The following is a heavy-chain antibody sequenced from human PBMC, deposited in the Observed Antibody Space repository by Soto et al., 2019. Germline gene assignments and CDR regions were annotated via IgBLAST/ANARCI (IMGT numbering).Heavy chain of an antibody. J-gene: IGHJ6*02. CDR2: IYPGDSDT. CDR3: ARSPLWDFWSRYPDTYYYYGMDV. D-gene: IGHD3-3*01. V-gene: IGHV5-51*01. CDR1: GYSFTSYW. Sequence: PVESLKISCKGSGYSFTSYWIGWVRQMPVKVLEWMGIIYPGDSDTRYSPSFQGQVTISADKSISTAYLQWSSLKASDTAMYYCARSPLWDFWSRYPDTYYYYGMDVWGQGTTVTVSS.